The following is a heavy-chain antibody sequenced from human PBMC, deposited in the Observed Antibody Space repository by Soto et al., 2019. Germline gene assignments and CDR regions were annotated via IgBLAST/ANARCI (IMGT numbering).Heavy chain of an antibody. J-gene: IGHJ4*02. V-gene: IGHV3-73*01. CDR2: IRSKANSYAT. Sequence: GGSLRLSCAASGFTFSGSAMHWVRQASGKGLEWVGRIRSKANSYATAYAASVKGRFTISRDDSKNTAYLQMNSLKTEDTAVYYCTRPGYYDSSCYSQFDYWGQGTLVTVSS. D-gene: IGHD3-22*01. CDR1: GFTFSGSA. CDR3: TRPGYYDSSCYSQFDY.